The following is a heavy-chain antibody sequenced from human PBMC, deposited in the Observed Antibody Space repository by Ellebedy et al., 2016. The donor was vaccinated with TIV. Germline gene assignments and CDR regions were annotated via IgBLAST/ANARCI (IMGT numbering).Heavy chain of an antibody. D-gene: IGHD1-26*01. CDR2: IYYTGST. CDR3: ARDFPWDSANYGDLLAHD. Sequence: SETLSLXXTVSGDSISSNSYFWGWIRQPPGKGLEWIGNIYYTGSTYYNPSLKSRVSMSVDTSNNQFSLRLNSLTAADTAVYFCARDFPWDSANYGDLLAHDWGRGTLVTVSS. J-gene: IGHJ4*02. CDR1: GDSISSNSYF. V-gene: IGHV4-39*07.